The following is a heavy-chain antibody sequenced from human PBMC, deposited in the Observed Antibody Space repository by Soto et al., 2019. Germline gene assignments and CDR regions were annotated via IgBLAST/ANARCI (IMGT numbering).Heavy chain of an antibody. CDR2: IIPIFGTA. Sequence: QVQLVQSGAEVKKPGSSVKVSCKASGGTFSSYAISWVRQAPGQGLEWMGGIIPIFGTANYAQKFQGRVTITADESTSTDYMELSSLRSEDTAVYYCASHLAARPRLIYYYGMDVWGQGTTVTVSS. J-gene: IGHJ6*02. V-gene: IGHV1-69*01. D-gene: IGHD6-6*01. CDR1: GGTFSSYA. CDR3: ASHLAARPRLIYYYGMDV.